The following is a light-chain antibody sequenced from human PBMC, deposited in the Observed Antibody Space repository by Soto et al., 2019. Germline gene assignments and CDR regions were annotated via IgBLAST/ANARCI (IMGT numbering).Light chain of an antibody. CDR2: EVS. V-gene: IGLV2-14*01. CDR1: SSDVGSYNY. Sequence: QSVLTQPASVSGSPGQSITISCTGTSSDVGSYNYVSWYQQHPGKAPKLMIYEVSDRPSGISSRFSGSKSGNTASLTISGLQTEDEADYYCSSYTTSSTRVFGTGTKLTVL. CDR3: SSYTTSSTRV. J-gene: IGLJ1*01.